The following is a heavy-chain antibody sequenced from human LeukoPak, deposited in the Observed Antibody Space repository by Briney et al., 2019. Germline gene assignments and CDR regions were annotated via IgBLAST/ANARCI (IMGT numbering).Heavy chain of an antibody. CDR3: AKDRDRDFDY. CDR1: GFTFSSYW. J-gene: IGHJ4*02. V-gene: IGHV3-7*01. CDR2: IKQDGSEK. Sequence: PGGSLRLSCAASGFTFSSYWMSWVRQAPGKGLEWVANIKQDGSEKYYADSVKGRFTISRDNSKNTLYLQMNSLRAEDTAVYYCAKDRDRDFDYWGQGTLVTVSS.